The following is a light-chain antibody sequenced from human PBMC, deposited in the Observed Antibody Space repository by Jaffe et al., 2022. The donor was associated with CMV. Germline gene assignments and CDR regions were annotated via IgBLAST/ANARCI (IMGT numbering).Light chain of an antibody. CDR1: SGSIASNS. V-gene: IGLV6-57*04. CDR2: DDN. J-gene: IGLJ3*02. CDR3: QSYDGNNLWM. Sequence: NFMLSQPHSVSESPGKTITISCTRSSGSIASNSVQWYQQRPGSAPTTVIYDDNQRPSGVPDRFSGSIDSSSNSASLTISGLTTEDEADYFCQSYDGNNLWMFGGGTKLTVL.